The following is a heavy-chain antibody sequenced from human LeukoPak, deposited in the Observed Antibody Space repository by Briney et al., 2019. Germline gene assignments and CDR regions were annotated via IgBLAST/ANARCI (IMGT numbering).Heavy chain of an antibody. D-gene: IGHD5-24*01. CDR2: ISYDGSNK. CDR1: GFTFSNYG. CDR3: ARDLAGYNSFDY. V-gene: IGHV3-30*03. J-gene: IGHJ4*02. Sequence: GRSLRLSCAASGFTFSNYGMHWVRQAPCKGLEWVAVISYDGSNKYYADSVKGRFTVSRDNSKNTLYLQMNSLRAEDTAVYYCARDLAGYNSFDYWGQGTLVTVSS.